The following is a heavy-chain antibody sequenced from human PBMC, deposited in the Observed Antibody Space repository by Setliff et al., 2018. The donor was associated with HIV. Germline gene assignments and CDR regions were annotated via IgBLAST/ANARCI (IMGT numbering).Heavy chain of an antibody. CDR3: AKSSPSIGYITDC. D-gene: IGHD5-12*01. CDR2: IFPGGAT. Sequence: SSETLSLTCSVSGVSISSYYWSWIRHSPGKGLEWIGIIFPGGATNYNPSLTGRVTISVDTSKNHLFLKLTSVTTADTAVYFCAKSSPSIGYITDCWGQGAPVTVSS. CDR1: GVSISSYY. V-gene: IGHV4-59*01. J-gene: IGHJ4*02.